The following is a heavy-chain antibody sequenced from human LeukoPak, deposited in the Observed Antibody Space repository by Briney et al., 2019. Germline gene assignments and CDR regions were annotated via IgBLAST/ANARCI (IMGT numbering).Heavy chain of an antibody. CDR3: ATEFGRDGYNYLDY. J-gene: IGHJ4*02. Sequence: EASVTVSFKVSGYTLTELSMHWVRQAPGKGREWMGGFDPEDGETIYAQKFQGRVTMTEDTSTDTAYMELSSLRSEDTAVYYCATEFGRDGYNYLDYWGQGTLVTVSS. CDR2: FDPEDGET. V-gene: IGHV1-24*01. D-gene: IGHD5-24*01. CDR1: GYTLTELS.